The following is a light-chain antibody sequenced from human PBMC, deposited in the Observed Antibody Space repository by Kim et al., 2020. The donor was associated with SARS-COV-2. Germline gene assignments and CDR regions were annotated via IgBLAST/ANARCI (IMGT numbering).Light chain of an antibody. CDR2: GAS. Sequence: LSPGETTTLSCMTSQSVSGNYLAWYQQKPGQAPRLLIHGASSRATGIPDRFSGSASWTDFILTISRLEPEDFAVYYCQQYHSSLTFGGGTKVDIK. CDR1: QSVSGNY. J-gene: IGKJ4*01. V-gene: IGKV3-20*01. CDR3: QQYHSSLT.